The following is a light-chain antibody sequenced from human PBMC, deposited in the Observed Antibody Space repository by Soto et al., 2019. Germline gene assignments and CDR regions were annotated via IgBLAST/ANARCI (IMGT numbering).Light chain of an antibody. CDR2: QDI. V-gene: IGLV3-1*01. CDR1: KLSNKY. J-gene: IGLJ3*02. Sequence: SYELTQPPSVSVSPGQTASITCSGYKLSNKYACWYQQRSGQSPILVIYQDIRRPSGIPERFSGSNSGNTATLTITGTQAVDEADYYCQAWDGSAVVFAGGTKLTVL. CDR3: QAWDGSAVV.